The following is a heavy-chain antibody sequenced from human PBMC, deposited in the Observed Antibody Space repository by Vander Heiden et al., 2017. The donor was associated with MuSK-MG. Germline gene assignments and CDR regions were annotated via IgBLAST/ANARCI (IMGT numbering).Heavy chain of an antibody. J-gene: IGHJ4*02. CDR2: ISWNSGSI. D-gene: IGHD3-3*01. CDR1: GFTFDDYA. CDR3: AKDGFIEYYDFLPGGFDY. V-gene: IGHV3-9*01. Sequence: EVQLVESGGGLVQPGRSLRLSCAASGFTFDDYAMPWVRQAPGKGLEWVSGISWNSGSIGYADSVKGRFTISRDNAKNSLYLQMNSLRAEDTALYYCAKDGFIEYYDFLPGGFDYWGQGTLVTVSS.